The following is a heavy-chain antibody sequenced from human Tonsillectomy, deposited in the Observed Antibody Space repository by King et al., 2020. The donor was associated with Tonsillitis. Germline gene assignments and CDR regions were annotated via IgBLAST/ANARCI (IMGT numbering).Heavy chain of an antibody. D-gene: IGHD3-10*01. CDR2: VYYSGST. J-gene: IGHJ4*02. CDR1: GGSISSSSYY. Sequence: QLQESGPGLVKPSETLSLTCTVSGGSISSSSYYWGWIRQPPGKGLEWLGSVYYSGSTYYNPSLKSRVTMSVDTSNHQFSLKLSSVTAAHTAVYYCKPSLKSRTNMSVDTSNNQLSLKRRAVTAAETCVYYCARECRLGIYYFDHWGQGPLVTVSS. V-gene: IGHV4-39*01. CDR3: KPSLKSRTNMSVDTSNNQLSLKRRAVTAAETCVYYCARECRLGIYYFDH.